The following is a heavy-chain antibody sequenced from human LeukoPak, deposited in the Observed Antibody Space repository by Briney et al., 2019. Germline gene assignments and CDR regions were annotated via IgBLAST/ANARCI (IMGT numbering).Heavy chain of an antibody. CDR2: IIPIFGTA. V-gene: IGHV1-69*01. CDR1: GGTFSSYA. Sequence: SVKVSCTASGGTFSSYAISWVRQAPGQGLEWMGGIIPIFGTANYAQKFQGRVTITADESTSTAYMELSSLRSEDTAVYYCARVPVGAFYFDYWGQGTLVTVSS. CDR3: ARVPVGAFYFDY. J-gene: IGHJ4*02. D-gene: IGHD1-26*01.